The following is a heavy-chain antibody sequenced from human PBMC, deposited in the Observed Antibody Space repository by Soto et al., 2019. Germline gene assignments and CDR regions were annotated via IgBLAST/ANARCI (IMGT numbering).Heavy chain of an antibody. Sequence: PGGSLRLSCTASGFTFSSYSMNWVRQAPGKGLEWVSSISSSSSYIYYADSVKGRFTISRDKSKNSLYLQMNSLRAEDTAVYYCAGEAITLNYYYGMDVWGRGTPVTVSS. CDR1: GFTFSSYS. J-gene: IGHJ6*02. CDR2: ISSSSSYI. CDR3: AGEAITLNYYYGMDV. V-gene: IGHV3-21*01.